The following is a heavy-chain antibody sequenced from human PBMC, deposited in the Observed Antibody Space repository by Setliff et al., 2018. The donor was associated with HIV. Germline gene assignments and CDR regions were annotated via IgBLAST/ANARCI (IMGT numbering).Heavy chain of an antibody. CDR2: IYYSGST. Sequence: PSETLSLTCTVSSGSISSHYWSWIRQPPGKGLEWIGYIYYSGSTNYNPSLRSRVTISVDTSKNQFSLKLSSVTAADTAVYYCARDGPLEGSYRYYYYYMDVWGKGTTVTVSS. D-gene: IGHD3-10*01. CDR1: SGSISSHY. CDR3: ARDGPLEGSYRYYYYYMDV. V-gene: IGHV4-59*11. J-gene: IGHJ6*03.